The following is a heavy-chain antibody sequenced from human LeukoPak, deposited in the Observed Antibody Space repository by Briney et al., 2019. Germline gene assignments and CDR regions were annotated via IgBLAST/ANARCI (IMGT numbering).Heavy chain of an antibody. CDR2: ISYDGSNK. V-gene: IGHV3-30*04. J-gene: IGHJ5*02. CDR1: GFTFSSYA. Sequence: GGSLRLSCAASGFTFSSYAMHWVSQAPGKGLEWGAVISYDGSNKYYADSVKGRFTISRDNSKNTLYLQMNSLRAEDTAVYFCASGKYRYGDNWFDPWGQGTLVTVSS. CDR3: ASGKYRYGDNWFDP. D-gene: IGHD5-18*01.